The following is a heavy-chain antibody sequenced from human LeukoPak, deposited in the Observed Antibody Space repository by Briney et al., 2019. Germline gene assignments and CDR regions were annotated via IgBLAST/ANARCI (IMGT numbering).Heavy chain of an antibody. D-gene: IGHD3-3*01. J-gene: IGHJ4*02. V-gene: IGHV4-4*07. Sequence: SETLSLTCTVSGGSISSYYWSWIRQLAGKGLEWIGRIYTSGSTNYNPSLKSRVTMSVDTSKNQFSLKLSSVTAADTAVYYCAREVLPHKYYDFWSGYSMFDYWGQGTLVTVSS. CDR1: GGSISSYY. CDR3: AREVLPHKYYDFWSGYSMFDY. CDR2: IYTSGST.